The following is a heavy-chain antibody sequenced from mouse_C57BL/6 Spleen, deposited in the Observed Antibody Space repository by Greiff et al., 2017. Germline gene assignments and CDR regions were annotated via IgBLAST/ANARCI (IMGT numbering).Heavy chain of an antibody. V-gene: IGHV10-1*01. CDR3: VRRGETWTIDY. CDR1: GFSFNTYA. CDR2: IRSKSNNYAT. Sequence: EVKLMESGGGLVQPKGSLKLSCAASGFSFNTYAMNWVRQAPGKGLEWVARIRSKSNNYATYYADSVKDRFTISRDDSESMLYLQMNNLKTEDSAMYYCVRRGETWTIDYWGQGTSVTVSS. J-gene: IGHJ4*01.